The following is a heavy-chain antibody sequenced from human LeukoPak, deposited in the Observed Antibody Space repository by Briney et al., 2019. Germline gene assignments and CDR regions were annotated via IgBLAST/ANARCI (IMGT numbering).Heavy chain of an antibody. Sequence: ASVKVSCKVSGYTLTELSMHWVRQAPGQGLEWMGWINTNTGNPTYAQGFTGRFVFSLDTSVSTAYLQISSLKAEDTAVYYCARARSAWASDAFDIWGQGTMVTVSS. CDR1: GYTLTELS. V-gene: IGHV7-4-1*02. CDR2: INTNTGNP. CDR3: ARARSAWASDAFDI. J-gene: IGHJ3*02. D-gene: IGHD6-19*01.